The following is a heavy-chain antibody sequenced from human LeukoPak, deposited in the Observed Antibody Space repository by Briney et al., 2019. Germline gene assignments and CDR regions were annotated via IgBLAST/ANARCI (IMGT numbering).Heavy chain of an antibody. J-gene: IGHJ4*02. D-gene: IGHD1-26*01. Sequence: GGSLRLSCAASGFTFSSYEMNWVRQAPGKGLEWVSYISSSGSTIYYADSVKGRFTISRDNAKNSLYLQMNSLRAEDTAVYYCTTDKGRSGSYYSYFDYWGQGTLVTVSS. CDR3: TTDKGRSGSYYSYFDY. CDR2: ISSSGSTI. CDR1: GFTFSSYE. V-gene: IGHV3-48*03.